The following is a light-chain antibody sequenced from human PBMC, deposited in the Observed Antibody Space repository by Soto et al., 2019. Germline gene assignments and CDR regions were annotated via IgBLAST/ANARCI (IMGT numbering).Light chain of an antibody. V-gene: IGKV1-5*03. Sequence: DIQMTQSPSTLSASVGDRVTITCRASQSISSWLAWYQQKPGKAPKLLIYKASSLESGVPSRFSGSGSGTEFTLTISSLQPDDFATYYCQQYNSSPRTFSQGTKVEIK. CDR2: KAS. CDR3: QQYNSSPRT. J-gene: IGKJ1*01. CDR1: QSISSW.